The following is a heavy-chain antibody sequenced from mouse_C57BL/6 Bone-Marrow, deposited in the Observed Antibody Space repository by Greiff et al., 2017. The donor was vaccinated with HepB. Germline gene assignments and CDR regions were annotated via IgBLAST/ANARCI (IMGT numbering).Heavy chain of an antibody. J-gene: IGHJ2*01. CDR2: ISDGGSYT. CDR3: ARDRDIVTTYYFDY. Sequence: DVKLVESGGGLVKPGGSLKLSCAASGFTFSSYAMSWVRQTPEKRLEWVATISDGGSYTYYPDNVKGRFTISRDNAKNNLYLQMSHLKSEDTAMYYCARDRDIVTTYYFDYWGQGTTLTVSS. D-gene: IGHD2-5*01. CDR1: GFTFSSYA. V-gene: IGHV5-4*01.